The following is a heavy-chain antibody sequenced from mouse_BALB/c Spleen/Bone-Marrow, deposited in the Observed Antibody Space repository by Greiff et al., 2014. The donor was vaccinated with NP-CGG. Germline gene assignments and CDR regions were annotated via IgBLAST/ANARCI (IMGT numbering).Heavy chain of an antibody. D-gene: IGHD1-2*01. CDR1: GFSLTTYG. Sequence: VKVVESGPGLVAPSQSLSITCTVSGFSLTTYGIHWVRQPPGKGLEWLGVLWADGSTNYNSALMSRLSISKDNSKSQVFLKMNSLQTYDTAMYYCARITTATGAMDYWGQGTSVTVSS. CDR3: ARITTATGAMDY. J-gene: IGHJ4*01. V-gene: IGHV2-9*02. CDR2: LWADGST.